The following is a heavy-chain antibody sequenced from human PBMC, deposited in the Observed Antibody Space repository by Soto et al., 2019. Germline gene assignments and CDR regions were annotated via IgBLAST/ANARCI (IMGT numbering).Heavy chain of an antibody. CDR1: GFTFSSYG. D-gene: IGHD1-26*01. CDR3: ARDLSSLPTLYYYYYGMDV. Sequence: QVQLVESGGGVVQPGRSLRLSCAASGFTFSSYGMHWVRQAPGKGLEWVAVIWYDGSNKYYADSVKGRFTISRDNSKNTLYLQMNSLRAEDTAVYYCARDLSSLPTLYYYYYGMDVWGQGTTVTVSS. CDR2: IWYDGSNK. V-gene: IGHV3-33*01. J-gene: IGHJ6*02.